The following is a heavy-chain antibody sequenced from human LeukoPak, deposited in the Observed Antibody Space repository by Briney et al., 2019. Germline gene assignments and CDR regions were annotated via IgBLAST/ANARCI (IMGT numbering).Heavy chain of an antibody. CDR3: ARDSSGYQ. Sequence: GGSLRLSCPASGFTFSTYWMSWVRQAPGKGLEWVANIKEDGSEKYYGDSVKGRFTISRDNAKNSLYLEMNSLRVEDTAVYYCARDSSGYQWGQGTLVTVSS. CDR1: GFTFSTYW. V-gene: IGHV3-7*01. CDR2: IKEDGSEK. J-gene: IGHJ4*02. D-gene: IGHD3-22*01.